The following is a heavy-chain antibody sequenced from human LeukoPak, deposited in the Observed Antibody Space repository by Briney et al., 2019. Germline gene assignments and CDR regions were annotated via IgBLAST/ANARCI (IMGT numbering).Heavy chain of an antibody. CDR2: IKLDGSEK. CDR3: ARGKYGGYFIDY. Sequence: GGSLRLSCAASGFTFRDYWMNWVRQAPGKGLEWVANIKLDGSEKYYVESVKGRFTISRDNTKNSLYLQMNSLRAEDTAVYYCARGKYGGYFIDYWGQGTLVTVSS. D-gene: IGHD5-12*01. J-gene: IGHJ4*02. CDR1: GFTFRDYW. V-gene: IGHV3-7*01.